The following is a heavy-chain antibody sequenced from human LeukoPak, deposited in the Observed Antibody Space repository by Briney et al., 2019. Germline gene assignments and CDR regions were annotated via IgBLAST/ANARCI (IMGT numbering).Heavy chain of an antibody. Sequence: SETLSLTCAVYGGSFSGYYWSWIRQPPGKGLEWIGEINHSGSTNYNPSLKSRVTISVDTSKNQFSLKLSSVTAADTAVYYCASEGWYSSTPGYNWFDPWGQGTLVTVSS. CDR2: INHSGST. V-gene: IGHV4-34*01. D-gene: IGHD6-13*01. CDR1: GGSFSGYY. CDR3: ASEGWYSSTPGYNWFDP. J-gene: IGHJ5*02.